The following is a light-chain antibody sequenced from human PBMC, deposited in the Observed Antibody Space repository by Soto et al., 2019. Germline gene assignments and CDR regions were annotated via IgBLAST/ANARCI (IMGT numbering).Light chain of an antibody. V-gene: IGKV1-12*01. CDR2: GAS. Sequence: DIQMTQSPSTLSASVGDRVTITCRASQTIDSWLAWYQQKAGKAPNLLIYGASNLHSGVPSRFSGSGSGTNFTLTISSLQPEDFATYYCQQANSFPITFGQGTRLEIK. CDR3: QQANSFPIT. J-gene: IGKJ5*01. CDR1: QTIDSW.